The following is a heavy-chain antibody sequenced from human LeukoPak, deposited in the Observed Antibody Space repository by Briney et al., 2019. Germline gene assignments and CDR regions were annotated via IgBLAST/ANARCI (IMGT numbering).Heavy chain of an antibody. J-gene: IGHJ5*02. V-gene: IGHV1-46*01. Sequence: APVKVSCKAVGYTFTRYYMHWVRQVPGQGPEWMGVINPSGGSTIYAQKFQGRVTLTRDLSTNTDYLELRSLRSEDTAVYYCARDNSVRDEAWWFNPWGQGTPVTVSS. D-gene: IGHD5-24*01. CDR1: GYTFTRYY. CDR2: INPSGGST. CDR3: ARDNSVRDEAWWFNP.